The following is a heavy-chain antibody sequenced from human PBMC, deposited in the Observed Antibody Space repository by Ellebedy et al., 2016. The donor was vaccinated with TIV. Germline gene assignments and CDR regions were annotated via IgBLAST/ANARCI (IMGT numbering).Heavy chain of an antibody. D-gene: IGHD5-24*01. V-gene: IGHV3-23*01. J-gene: IGHJ4*02. Sequence: ETLSLTCTVSGGSISSSSYFWGWVRQPPGKGLEWVSSISGAGGDTYYADSVKGRFTISRDNSKNTLYLQMNSLRAEDRAVYYCAKDIRRDGYNLEPAECFDYWGQGILVTVSS. CDR2: ISGAGGDT. CDR3: AKDIRRDGYNLEPAECFDY. CDR1: GGSISSSSYF.